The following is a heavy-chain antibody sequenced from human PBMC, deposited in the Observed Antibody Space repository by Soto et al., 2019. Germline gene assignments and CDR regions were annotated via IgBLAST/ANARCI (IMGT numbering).Heavy chain of an antibody. V-gene: IGHV3-74*01. J-gene: IGHJ6*02. CDR3: ARDRRRWLTPRDYYYYGMDV. Sequence: GGSLRLSCAASGFTFSTYWMQWVRQVPGEGLVWVSSISENGGITTYADSVKGRFTISRDNAKNTLYLQMNSLRAEDTAVYYCARDRRRWLTPRDYYYYGMDVWGQGTTVTVSS. CDR1: GFTFSTYW. D-gene: IGHD5-12*01. CDR2: ISENGGIT.